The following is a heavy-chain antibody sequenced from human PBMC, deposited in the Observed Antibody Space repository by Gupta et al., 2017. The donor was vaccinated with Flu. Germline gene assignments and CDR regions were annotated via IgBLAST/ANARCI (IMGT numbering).Heavy chain of an antibody. Sequence: EVQLVDSGGGLVQPGRSLRLSCTASGFAFGDSAITWASQAPGKGLEWVGFIISKDYGGATEYAASVKGRFTVSRDDSKSIAYLQMNSLKTEDTAIYYCTRLYWNYARNYFDYWGQGTLVTVSS. CDR2: IISKDYGGAT. J-gene: IGHJ4*02. CDR3: TRLYWNYARNYFDY. CDR1: GFAFGDSA. V-gene: IGHV3-49*04. D-gene: IGHD1-7*01.